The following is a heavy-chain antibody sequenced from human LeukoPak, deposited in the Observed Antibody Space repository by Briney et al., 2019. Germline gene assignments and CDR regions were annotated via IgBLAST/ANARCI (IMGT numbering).Heavy chain of an antibody. CDR3: ARDGRCGGDCYAS. J-gene: IGHJ4*02. Sequence: PGGSLRLSCAASGFSFSSYTMNWVRQAPGKGLEWVSIISSSSSYIYYADSVKGRFTVSRDNAKNALYLQMNSLRVEDTAVYYCARDGRCGGDCYASWGQGTLVTVSS. CDR1: GFSFSSYT. V-gene: IGHV3-21*01. D-gene: IGHD2-21*02. CDR2: ISSSSSYI.